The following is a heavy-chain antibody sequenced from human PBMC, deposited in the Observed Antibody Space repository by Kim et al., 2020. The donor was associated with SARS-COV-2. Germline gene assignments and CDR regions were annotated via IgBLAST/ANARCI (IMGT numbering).Heavy chain of an antibody. V-gene: IGHV4-34*01. CDR3: ARGERYDFWSGYYAHPQPTSAFDI. Sequence: SETLSLTCAVYGGSFSGYYWSWIRQPPGKGLEWIGEINHSGSTNYNPSLKSRVTISVDTSKNQFSLKLSSVTAADTAVYYCARGERYDFWSGYYAHPQPTSAFDIWGQGTMVTVSS. J-gene: IGHJ3*02. CDR2: INHSGST. CDR1: GGSFSGYY. D-gene: IGHD3-3*01.